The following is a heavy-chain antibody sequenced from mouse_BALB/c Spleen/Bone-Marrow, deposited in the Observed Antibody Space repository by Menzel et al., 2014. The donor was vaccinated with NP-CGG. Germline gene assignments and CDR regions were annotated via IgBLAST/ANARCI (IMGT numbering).Heavy chain of an antibody. V-gene: IGHV1-67*01. CDR2: ISTYSANT. Sequence: QVQLQQSGPELVSPGVSVKISCKAFGYTFTDYAIHWVQQSHSKSLEWIGIISTYSANTNYNQKFKGKATVTVDKSSSTAYMELARLTVEDSAIYFCARDISGYVRAMDYWGQGTSVTVSS. CDR3: ARDISGYVRAMDY. J-gene: IGHJ4*01. CDR1: GYTFTDYA. D-gene: IGHD3-2*01.